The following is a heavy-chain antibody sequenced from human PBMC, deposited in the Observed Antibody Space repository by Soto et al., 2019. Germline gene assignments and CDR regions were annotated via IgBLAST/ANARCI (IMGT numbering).Heavy chain of an antibody. J-gene: IGHJ6*02. CDR2: INSGKGNT. D-gene: IGHD2-21*02. Sequence: QVQLVQSGAEVKKPGASVMVSCKASGYTFVNYAIHWVRQAPGQKFEWMGWINSGKGNTRSLQKCQDRLTFTRDTSATTAYRELGSLRSEDTAVYSCARDLSGWVLTNGHFGVDVWGQGTTVIVSS. V-gene: IGHV1-3*01. CDR1: GYTFVNYA. CDR3: ARDLSGWVLTNGHFGVDV.